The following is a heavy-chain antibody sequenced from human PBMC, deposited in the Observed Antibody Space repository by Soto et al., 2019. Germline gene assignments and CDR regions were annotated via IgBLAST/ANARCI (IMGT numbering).Heavy chain of an antibody. CDR1: GGTFGSYA. CDR3: ARSQGSSTSLEIYYYYYYGMDV. Sequence: QVQLVQAGAEVKKPGSSVKVSCKASGGTFGSYAISWVRQAPGQGPEWMGGIIPIPGTANYAQKFQGRVTSAADESTSTAYMELSSLRSEDTAVYYCARSQGSSTSLEIYYYYYYGMDVWGQGTTVTVSS. V-gene: IGHV1-69*01. CDR2: IIPIPGTA. D-gene: IGHD2-2*01. J-gene: IGHJ6*02.